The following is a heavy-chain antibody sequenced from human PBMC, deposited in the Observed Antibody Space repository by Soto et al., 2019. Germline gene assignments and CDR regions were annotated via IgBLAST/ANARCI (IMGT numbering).Heavy chain of an antibody. CDR3: ASGWRIAAAGTANWFDP. V-gene: IGHV4-59*01. J-gene: IGHJ5*02. D-gene: IGHD6-13*01. Sequence: SETLSLTCTVSGGSISSYYWSWIRQPPGKGLEWIGYIYYSGSTNYNPSLKSRVTISVDTSKNQFSLKLSSVTAADTAVYYCASGWRIAAAGTANWFDPWGQGTVVTVSS. CDR1: GGSISSYY. CDR2: IYYSGST.